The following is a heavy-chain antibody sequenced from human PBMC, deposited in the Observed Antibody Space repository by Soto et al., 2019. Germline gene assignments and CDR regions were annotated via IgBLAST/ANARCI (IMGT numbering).Heavy chain of an antibody. CDR2: IIPIFGTA. D-gene: IGHD2-21*01. CDR1: GGTFSSYA. CDR3: ARMATYGTLNWFDP. V-gene: IGHV1-69*13. Sequence: ASVKVSCKASGGTFSSYAISWVRQAPGQGLEWMGGIIPIFGTANYAQKFQGRVTITADESTSTAYMELSSLTSDDTAIYYCARMATYGTLNWFDPWGQGTLVTVSS. J-gene: IGHJ5*02.